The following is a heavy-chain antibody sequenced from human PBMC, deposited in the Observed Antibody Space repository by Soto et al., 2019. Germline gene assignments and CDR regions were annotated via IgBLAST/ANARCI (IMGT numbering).Heavy chain of an antibody. CDR2: IYYSGST. Sequence: SETLSLTCTVSGGSISSSSYYWGWIRQPPGKGLEWIGSIYYSGSTYYNPSLKSRVTISVDTSKNQFSLRLSSVTAADTAVYYCARILAARSSYYYYGMDVWGQGTTVTVS. CDR3: ARILAARSSYYYYGMDV. J-gene: IGHJ6*02. V-gene: IGHV4-39*01. CDR1: GGSISSSSYY. D-gene: IGHD6-19*01.